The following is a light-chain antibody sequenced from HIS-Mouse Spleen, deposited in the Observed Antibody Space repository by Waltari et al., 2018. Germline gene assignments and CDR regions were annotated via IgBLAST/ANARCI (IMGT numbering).Light chain of an antibody. Sequence: QSALTQPASVSGSPGQSIPISCTGTSSYVGGSNYVPWYQQHPGKAPKLMIYDVSNRPAGVSNRFSGSKSGNTASLTISGLQAEDEADYYCSSYTSSSTLVFGGGTKLTVL. J-gene: IGLJ2*01. V-gene: IGLV2-14*03. CDR3: SSYTSSSTLV. CDR1: SSYVGGSNY. CDR2: DVS.